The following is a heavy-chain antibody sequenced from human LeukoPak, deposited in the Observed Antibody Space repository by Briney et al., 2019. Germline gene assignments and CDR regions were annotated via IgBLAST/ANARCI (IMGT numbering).Heavy chain of an antibody. CDR2: ISAYNGNT. J-gene: IGHJ4*02. D-gene: IGHD3-9*01. Sequence: ASVKVSCKASGYTFTSYGISWVRQAPGQGLEWMGWISAYNGNTNYAQKLQGRVTMTTDTSTSTAYMELRSLRSDDTAVYYCARDGPYYDILTGYGDFDYWGQGTLVTVSS. CDR3: ARDGPYYDILTGYGDFDY. V-gene: IGHV1-18*01. CDR1: GYTFTSYG.